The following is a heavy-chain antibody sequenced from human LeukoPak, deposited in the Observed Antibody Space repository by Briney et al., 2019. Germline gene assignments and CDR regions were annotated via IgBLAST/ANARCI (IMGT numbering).Heavy chain of an antibody. CDR2: INPSGGST. J-gene: IGHJ5*02. V-gene: IGHV1-46*01. CDR1: GGTFSSYA. Sequence: GASVKVSCKASGGTFSSYAISWVRQAPGQGLEWMGIINPSGGSTSYAQKFQGRVTMTRDTSTSTVYMELSSLRSEDTAVYYCARGVVVVPAALNWFDPWGQGTLVTVSS. D-gene: IGHD2-2*01. CDR3: ARGVVVVPAALNWFDP.